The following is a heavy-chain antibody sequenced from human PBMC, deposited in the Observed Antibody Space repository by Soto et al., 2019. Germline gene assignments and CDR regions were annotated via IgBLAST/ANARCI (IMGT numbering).Heavy chain of an antibody. V-gene: IGHV4-4*02. J-gene: IGHJ4*02. CDR2: IYHSGST. Sequence: QVQLQESGPGLVKPSGTLSLTCAVSSGSISSSNWWSWVRQPPGKGLEWIGEIYHSGSTNYNPSLKGRVTISVDKSENQFSLKLRSVTAADTAVYYCAGSMRDFWSGPLDYWGQGTLVTVSS. D-gene: IGHD3-3*01. CDR3: AGSMRDFWSGPLDY. CDR1: SGSISSSNW.